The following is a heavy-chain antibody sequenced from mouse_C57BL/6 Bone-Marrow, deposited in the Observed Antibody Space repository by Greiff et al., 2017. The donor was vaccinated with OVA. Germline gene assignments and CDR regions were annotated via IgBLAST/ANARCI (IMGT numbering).Heavy chain of an antibody. CDR2: IYPGDGDT. CDR1: GYAFSSSW. J-gene: IGHJ3*01. D-gene: IGHD4-1*02. V-gene: IGHV1-82*01. CDR3: ARRPTGREGFAY. Sequence: VQLQQSGPELVKPGASVKISCTASGYAFSSSWMNWVKQRPGKGLEWIGRIYPGDGDTNSNGKFKGKATLTADKSSSTAYMQLSSLTSEDSAVYFCARRPTGREGFAYWGQGTLVTVSA.